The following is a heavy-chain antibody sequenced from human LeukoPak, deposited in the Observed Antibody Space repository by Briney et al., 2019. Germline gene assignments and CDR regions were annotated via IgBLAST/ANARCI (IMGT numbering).Heavy chain of an antibody. CDR1: GAFISSGGYY. J-gene: IGHJ6*02. CDR3: ARTSAIFGGEPPFRRMDV. CDR2: IYYSGGT. D-gene: IGHD3-3*01. Sequence: PSETLSLTCTVSGAFISSGGYYWSWIRQHPGKGLEWIGYIYYSGGTYCNPSLRSRITISVNTPKNQFSLKLSSVTAADTAVYYCARTSAIFGGEPPFRRMDVWGQGTTVTVSS. V-gene: IGHV4-31*03.